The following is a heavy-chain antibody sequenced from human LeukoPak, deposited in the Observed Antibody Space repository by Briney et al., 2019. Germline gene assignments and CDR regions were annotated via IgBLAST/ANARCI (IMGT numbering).Heavy chain of an antibody. J-gene: IGHJ4*02. CDR1: GFTFSSYA. V-gene: IGHV3-23*01. Sequence: GGSLRLSCADSGFTFSSYAMSWVRQAPGKGLEWVSAISGSGGSTYYADSVKGRFAISRDNSKNTLYLQMNSLRAEDTAVYYCAKPLMVRGANFDYWGQGTLVTVSS. D-gene: IGHD3-10*01. CDR3: AKPLMVRGANFDY. CDR2: ISGSGGST.